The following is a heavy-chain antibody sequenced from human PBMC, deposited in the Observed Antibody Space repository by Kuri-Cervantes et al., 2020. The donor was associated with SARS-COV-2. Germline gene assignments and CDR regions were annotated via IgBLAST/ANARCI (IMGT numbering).Heavy chain of an antibody. J-gene: IGHJ4*02. Sequence: GESLKISCAASGFTFSSYAMSWVRQAPGKGLEWVAVISYDGSNKYYADSVKGRFTISRDNSQNTLYLQMKSLRTEDTALYYCARGRLGVHDSWGQGTLVTVSS. CDR2: ISYDGSNK. CDR3: ARGRLGVHDS. CDR1: GFTFSSYA. V-gene: IGHV3-30-3*01. D-gene: IGHD2-8*01.